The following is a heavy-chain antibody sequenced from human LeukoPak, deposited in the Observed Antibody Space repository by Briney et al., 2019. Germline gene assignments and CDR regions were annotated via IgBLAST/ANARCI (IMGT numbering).Heavy chain of an antibody. CDR3: ARTDYYDR. V-gene: IGHV3-74*01. CDR1: GFPFRSNW. Sequence: GGSLRLSCAASGFPFRSNWMHWVRHAPGRGLVWVSGINGDGINTNYADSVKGRFTISRDNAKNTLYLQMNSLRGEDTAVYYCARTDYYDRWGQGTLVTVSS. CDR2: INGDGINT. J-gene: IGHJ4*02. D-gene: IGHD3-22*01.